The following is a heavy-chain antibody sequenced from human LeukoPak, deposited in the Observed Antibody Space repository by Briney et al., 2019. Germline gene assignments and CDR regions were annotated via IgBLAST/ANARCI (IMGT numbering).Heavy chain of an antibody. Sequence: GGSLRLSCAASGFTVNNNYMSWVRQAPGKGLEWVSYISSSGSTIYYADSVKGRFTISRDNVKNSLYLQMNSLRAEDTAVYYCARDGLLIGSGSYSDYWGQGTLVTVSS. V-gene: IGHV3-11*01. CDR2: ISSSGSTI. J-gene: IGHJ4*02. D-gene: IGHD3-10*01. CDR1: GFTVNNNY. CDR3: ARDGLLIGSGSYSDY.